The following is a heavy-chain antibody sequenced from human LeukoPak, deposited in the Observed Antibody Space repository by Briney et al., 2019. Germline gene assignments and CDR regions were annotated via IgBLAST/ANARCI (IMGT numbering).Heavy chain of an antibody. Sequence: GGSLRLSCAASGFTLSSFKMTWVRQAPGKGLEWVASISPSSSYISYADSLKGRVTVSRDNTKNSVFLQMSSLRAEDTAVYYCARDLTGGEYFDSWGQGTLVSASS. V-gene: IGHV3-21*01. CDR3: ARDLTGGEYFDS. J-gene: IGHJ4*02. D-gene: IGHD3-16*01. CDR1: GFTLSSFK. CDR2: ISPSSSYI.